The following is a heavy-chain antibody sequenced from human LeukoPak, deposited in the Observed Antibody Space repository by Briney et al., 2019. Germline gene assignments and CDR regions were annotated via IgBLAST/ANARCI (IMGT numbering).Heavy chain of an antibody. Sequence: SETLSLTCAVYGGSFSGYYWSWIRQPPGKGLEWIGEINHSGSTNYNPSLKSRVTISVDTSKNQFSLKLSSVTAADTAVYYCARGAHYYDILTGYPRPQYYFDYWGQGTLSPSPQ. CDR3: ARGAHYYDILTGYPRPQYYFDY. V-gene: IGHV4-34*01. D-gene: IGHD3-9*01. J-gene: IGHJ4*02. CDR1: GGSFSGYY. CDR2: INHSGST.